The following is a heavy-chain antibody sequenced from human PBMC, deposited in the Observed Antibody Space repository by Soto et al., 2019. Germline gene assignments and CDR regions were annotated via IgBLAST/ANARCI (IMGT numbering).Heavy chain of an antibody. CDR2: IIPILGIA. CDR3: ARGENDYGDGWDAFDI. CDR1: GGTFSSYT. D-gene: IGHD4-17*01. V-gene: IGHV1-69*02. J-gene: IGHJ3*02. Sequence: SVKVSCKASGGTFSSYTISWVRQAPGQGLEWMGRIIPILGIANYAQKFQGRVTITADKSTSTAYMELSSLRSEDTAVYYCARGENDYGDGWDAFDIWGQGTMVTVSS.